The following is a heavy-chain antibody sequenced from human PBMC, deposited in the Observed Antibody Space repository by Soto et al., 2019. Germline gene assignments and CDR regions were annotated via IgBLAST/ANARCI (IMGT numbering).Heavy chain of an antibody. V-gene: IGHV3-23*01. Sequence: EVQLLESGGGLVQPGGSLRLSCVASGFTLRSYAMSWVRQAPGKGLEWVSAISGSGGSTYYADSVKGRFAISRDNSKNTLYLQMNSLRAEDTAVYYCAKNPRHDPLDAFDIWGQGTLVTVSS. CDR2: ISGSGGST. J-gene: IGHJ3*02. CDR3: AKNPRHDPLDAFDI. D-gene: IGHD3-3*01. CDR1: GFTLRSYA.